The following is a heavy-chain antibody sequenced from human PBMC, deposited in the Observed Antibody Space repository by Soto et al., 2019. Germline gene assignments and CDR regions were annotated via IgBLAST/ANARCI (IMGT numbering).Heavy chain of an antibody. CDR3: APDNNRSRPYYFDL. CDR1: GYIFTAYS. V-gene: IGHV1-3*01. Sequence: GASVKVSCKVSGYIFTAYSIHWVRQAPGQSLEWMGWINAGNGDTKYSQKFLDRITITRDTSASTVYMDLNSLKSEDTGIYLCAPDNNRSRPYYFDLWGPGTLVTVSS. CDR2: INAGNGDT. J-gene: IGHJ4*02.